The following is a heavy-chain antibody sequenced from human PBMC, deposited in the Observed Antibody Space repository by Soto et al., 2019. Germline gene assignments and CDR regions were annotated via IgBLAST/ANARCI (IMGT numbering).Heavy chain of an antibody. J-gene: IGHJ5*02. CDR1: GGSISSYY. CDR2: IYYSGST. V-gene: IGHV4-59*08. D-gene: IGHD2-15*01. CDR3: ARLLGYCSGGSCYGFDP. Sequence: QVQLQESGPGLVKPSETLSLTCTVSGGSISSYYWSWIRQPPGKGLEWIGYIYYSGSTNYNPSLKGRVTISVDTSKNQFSLKLSSVTAADTAVYYCARLLGYCSGGSCYGFDPWGQGTLVTVSS.